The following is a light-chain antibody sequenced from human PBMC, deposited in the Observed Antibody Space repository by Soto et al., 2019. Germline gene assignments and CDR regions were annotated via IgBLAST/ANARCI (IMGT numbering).Light chain of an antibody. V-gene: IGKV3-20*01. Sequence: EIVLTQSPGTLSLSPGERATLSCRASQSVSSSYLAWYQQKPGQAPRLLIYASSSGATGIPDRFSGSGSGTDFTLTISRLEPEDFAVYYCQEYGSSPLCTFGQGTKLEIK. CDR2: ASS. CDR3: QEYGSSPLCT. CDR1: QSVSSSY. J-gene: IGKJ2*02.